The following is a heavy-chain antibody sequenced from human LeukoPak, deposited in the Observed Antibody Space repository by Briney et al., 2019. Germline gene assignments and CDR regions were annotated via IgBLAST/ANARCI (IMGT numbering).Heavy chain of an antibody. CDR2: IYYSGST. CDR1: GGSISSYY. D-gene: IGHD5-24*01. CDR3: ARSPPGIRWLQFYFDY. Sequence: PSETLSLTCTVYGGSISSYYWSWIRQPPGKGLEWIGYIYYSGSTNYNPSLKSRVTISVDTSKNQFSLKLSSVTAADTAVYYCARSPPGIRWLQFYFDYWGQGTLVTVSS. V-gene: IGHV4-59*01. J-gene: IGHJ4*02.